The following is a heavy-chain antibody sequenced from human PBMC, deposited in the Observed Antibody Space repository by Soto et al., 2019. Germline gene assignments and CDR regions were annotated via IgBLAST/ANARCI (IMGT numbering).Heavy chain of an antibody. CDR3: ASSYYYGLYDY. CDR2: IYHSGST. D-gene: IGHD3-10*01. V-gene: IGHV4-4*02. J-gene: IGHJ4*02. CDR1: GGSISSSNW. Sequence: SETLSLTCAVSGGSISSSNWWSWVRQTPGKGLEWIGEIYHSGSTNYNPSLKSRVTISVDTSKNQFSLKLSSVTAADTAVYYCASSYYYGLYDYWGQGTLVTVSS.